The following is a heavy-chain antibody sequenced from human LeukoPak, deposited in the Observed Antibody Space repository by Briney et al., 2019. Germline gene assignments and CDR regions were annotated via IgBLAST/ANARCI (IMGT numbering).Heavy chain of an antibody. J-gene: IGHJ4*02. Sequence: GGSLRLSCAASGFTFSSYSMNWVRQAPGKGLEWVSSISSSSSYIYYADSVKGRFTISRDNAKNSLYLQMNSLRAEDTAVYYCARGSGLGYCSGGSCSFDYWGQGTLVTVSS. CDR1: GFTFSSYS. CDR3: ARGSGLGYCSGGSCSFDY. D-gene: IGHD2-15*01. CDR2: ISSSSSYI. V-gene: IGHV3-21*01.